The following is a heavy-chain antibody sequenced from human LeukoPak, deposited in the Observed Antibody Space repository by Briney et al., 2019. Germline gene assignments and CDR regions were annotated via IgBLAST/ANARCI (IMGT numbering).Heavy chain of an antibody. D-gene: IGHD6-13*01. V-gene: IGHV1-2*02. CDR1: GYTFTDSY. CDR3: ARVKYRAAGDKQY. Sequence: ASVKVSCKASGYTFTDSYIHWVRQAPGQGLEWMGWINPDSGGTNYARKFQGRVTMTRDTSITTVYMELSRLRSDDTAVYYCARVKYRAAGDKQYWGRGTLVTVSS. J-gene: IGHJ4*02. CDR2: INPDSGGT.